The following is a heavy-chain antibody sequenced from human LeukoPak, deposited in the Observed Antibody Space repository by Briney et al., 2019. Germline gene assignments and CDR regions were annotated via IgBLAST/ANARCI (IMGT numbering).Heavy chain of an antibody. CDR2: INHSGST. D-gene: IGHD2-2*01. Sequence: PSETLSLTCAVYGGSFSGYYWSWIRQPPGKGLKWIGEINHSGSTNYNPSLKSRVTISVDTSKNQFSLKLSSVTAADTAVYYCASDIVVVPAAMGSYYYYGMDVWGQGTTVTVSS. CDR3: ASDIVVVPAAMGSYYYYGMDV. J-gene: IGHJ6*02. CDR1: GGSFSGYY. V-gene: IGHV4-34*01.